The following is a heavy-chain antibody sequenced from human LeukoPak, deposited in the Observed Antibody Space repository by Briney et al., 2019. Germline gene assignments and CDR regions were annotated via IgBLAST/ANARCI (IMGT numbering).Heavy chain of an antibody. J-gene: IGHJ4*02. D-gene: IGHD3-22*01. V-gene: IGHV3-33*06. Sequence: GGSLRLSCAPSGFTFSSYGMHWVRQAPGKGLEWVAVIWYDGSNKYYADSVKGRFTISRDNSKNTLYLQMNSLRAEDTAVYYCAKDRGKTYYYDSSGYFDYWGQGTLVTVSS. CDR3: AKDRGKTYYYDSSGYFDY. CDR1: GFTFSSYG. CDR2: IWYDGSNK.